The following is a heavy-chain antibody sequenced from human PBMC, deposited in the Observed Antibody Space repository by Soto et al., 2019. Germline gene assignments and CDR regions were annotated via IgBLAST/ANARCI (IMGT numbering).Heavy chain of an antibody. Sequence: EVQLVESGGGLVKPGGSLRLSCAASGFTFSNAWMSWVRQAPGKGLEWVGRIKSKTDGGTTDYAAPVKGRFTISRDDSKNTLYLQMNSLKTEDTAVYYCTTDPPVVYGDYDPFDYWGQGTLVTVSA. D-gene: IGHD4-17*01. CDR3: TTDPPVVYGDYDPFDY. J-gene: IGHJ4*02. CDR2: IKSKTDGGTT. CDR1: GFTFSNAW. V-gene: IGHV3-15*01.